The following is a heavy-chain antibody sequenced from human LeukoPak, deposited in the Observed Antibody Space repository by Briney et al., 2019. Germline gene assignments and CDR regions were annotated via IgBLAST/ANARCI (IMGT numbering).Heavy chain of an antibody. V-gene: IGHV5-51*01. Sequence: GESLKISCKASGYSFSNFWIGWVRQLPGKGLEWMGLVYPSDSEDRISPSFQGQVTISADKSIGTAYLQWSSLRASDTAMYYCARLGPVASLQYFDYWGQGTLVTVSS. CDR1: GYSFSNFW. J-gene: IGHJ4*02. CDR3: ARLGPVASLQYFDY. CDR2: VYPSDSED. D-gene: IGHD2-15*01.